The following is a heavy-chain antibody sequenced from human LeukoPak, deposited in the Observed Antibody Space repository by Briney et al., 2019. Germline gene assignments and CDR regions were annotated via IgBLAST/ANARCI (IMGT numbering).Heavy chain of an antibody. D-gene: IGHD2-8*01. V-gene: IGHV3-23*01. CDR1: GFTFTTYP. J-gene: IGHJ4*02. Sequence: LTGGSLRLSCAASGFTFTTYPMSWVRQAPGKGLEWVSAISASGGGTYYADSVKGRFTISRDNSRSTVFLQMSSLRAEDTAVYYCAKAPYCLNDVCRYFDYWGQGILVTVSS. CDR2: ISASGGGT. CDR3: AKAPYCLNDVCRYFDY.